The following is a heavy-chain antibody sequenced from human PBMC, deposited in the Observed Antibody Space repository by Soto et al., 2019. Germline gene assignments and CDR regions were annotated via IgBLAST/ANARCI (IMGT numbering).Heavy chain of an antibody. CDR3: AKDRPADFWSGFDY. CDR2: ISYDGSNK. Sequence: GGSLRLSCAASGFTFSSYGMHWVRQAPGKGLEWVAVISYDGSNKYYADSVKGRFTISRDNSKNALYLQMNSLRAEDTAVYYCAKDRPADFWSGFDYWGQGTLVTVSS. V-gene: IGHV3-30*18. CDR1: GFTFSSYG. J-gene: IGHJ4*02. D-gene: IGHD3-3*01.